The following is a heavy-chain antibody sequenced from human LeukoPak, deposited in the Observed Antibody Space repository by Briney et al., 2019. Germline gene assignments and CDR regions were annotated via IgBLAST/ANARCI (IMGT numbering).Heavy chain of an antibody. CDR2: ISSSSTI. CDR3: ARGATYYYDSLGY. D-gene: IGHD3-22*01. CDR1: GFIFRTYS. J-gene: IGHJ4*02. Sequence: GGSLRLSCAASGFIFRTYSMNWVRKAPGKGREGVSYISSSSTIYYADSVKGRFTISRDNAKNSLYLQMNSLRDEDTAVYYCARGATYYYDSLGYWGQGTLVTVSS. V-gene: IGHV3-48*02.